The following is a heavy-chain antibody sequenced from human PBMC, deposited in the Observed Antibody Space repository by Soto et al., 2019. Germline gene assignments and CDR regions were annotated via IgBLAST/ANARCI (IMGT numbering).Heavy chain of an antibody. J-gene: IGHJ4*02. D-gene: IGHD5-18*01. CDR2: IIPIFGTA. Sequence: QVQLVQSGAEVKKPGSSVKVSCKASGGTFSSYAISWVRQAPGQGLEWMGGIIPIFGTANYAQKFQGRVTITADESTSTAYMELSSLRSEATAVYYCAREERGYSYGSPNFDYWGQGTLVTVSS. CDR1: GGTFSSYA. V-gene: IGHV1-69*12. CDR3: AREERGYSYGSPNFDY.